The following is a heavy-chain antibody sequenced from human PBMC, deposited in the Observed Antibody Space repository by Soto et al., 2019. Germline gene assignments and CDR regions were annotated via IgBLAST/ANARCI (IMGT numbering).Heavy chain of an antibody. CDR3: AGQAARNYIDS. CDR2: IDSRGRTL. Sequence: GGSLRLSCVASGFTFSDYSMSWIRQAPGKGLEWLAFIDSRGRTLSYADSVRGRFTISRDNAENSVYLQMDSLRADDTAVYYCAGQAARNYIDSWGQGNSVTVSS. J-gene: IGHJ4*02. CDR1: GFTFSDYS. D-gene: IGHD6-6*01. V-gene: IGHV3-11*01.